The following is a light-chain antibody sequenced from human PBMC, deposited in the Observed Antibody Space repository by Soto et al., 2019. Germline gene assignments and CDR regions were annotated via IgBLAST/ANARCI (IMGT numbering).Light chain of an antibody. CDR1: SSDVGGYNY. V-gene: IGLV2-14*01. CDR3: SSYTSSSRAVV. Sequence: QSALTQSASVSGSPGQSITISCTGTSSDVGGYNYVSWYQQHPGKAPKLMIYEVSNRPSGVSNRFSGSKSGNTASLTISGLQAEDEADYYCSSYTSSSRAVVFGGGTKLTVL. CDR2: EVS. J-gene: IGLJ2*01.